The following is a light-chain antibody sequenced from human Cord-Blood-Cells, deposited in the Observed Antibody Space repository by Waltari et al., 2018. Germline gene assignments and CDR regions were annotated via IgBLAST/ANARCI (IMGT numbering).Light chain of an antibody. CDR1: QSISSY. Sequence: DIQMTQSPSSLSASVGHRVTITCRASQSISSYLNWYQQKPGKAPTLLIYAASSLQSGVPSRFSGSGSGTDFTLTISSLQPEDFATYYCQQSYSTLPLTFGGGTKVEIK. CDR3: QQSYSTLPLT. J-gene: IGKJ4*01. V-gene: IGKV1-39*01. CDR2: AAS.